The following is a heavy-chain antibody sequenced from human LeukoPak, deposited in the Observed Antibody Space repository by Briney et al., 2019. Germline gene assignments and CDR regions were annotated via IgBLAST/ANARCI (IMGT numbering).Heavy chain of an antibody. CDR2: ISGSGGST. D-gene: IGHD2-2*01. CDR3: AKGERSARSSTSCYYY. CDR1: GFTFSSYA. J-gene: IGHJ4*02. Sequence: PGGSLRLSCAASGFTFSSYAMSWVRQAPGKGLEWVSAISGSGGSTYYADSVKGRFTISRDNSKNTLYLQMNSLRAEDTAVYYCAKGERSARSSTSCYYYWGQGTLVTVSS. V-gene: IGHV3-23*01.